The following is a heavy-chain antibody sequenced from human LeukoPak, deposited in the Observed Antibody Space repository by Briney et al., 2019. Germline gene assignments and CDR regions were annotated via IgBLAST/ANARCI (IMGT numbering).Heavy chain of an antibody. J-gene: IGHJ6*02. CDR1: GGSISSYY. D-gene: IGHD3-22*01. Sequence: PSETLSLTCTVSGGSISSYYWSWIRQPPGKGLEWIGYIYYSGSTNYNPSLKSRVTISVDTSKNQFSLKLSSVTAADTAVYYCARVPAWYYYDSSGYYSDYYYYGMDVWGQGTTVTVSS. CDR2: IYYSGST. V-gene: IGHV4-59*01. CDR3: ARVPAWYYYDSSGYYSDYYYYGMDV.